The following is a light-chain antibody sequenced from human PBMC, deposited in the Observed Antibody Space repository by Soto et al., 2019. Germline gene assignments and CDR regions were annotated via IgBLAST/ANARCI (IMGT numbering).Light chain of an antibody. Sequence: DIQMTQSPSSLSASVGDRVTISCRASGNIRNFLAWYQRKPGNSPTLLIYGASTLQSGVPSRFSGSGSGTEFTLTISSLQPEDVATYYCQKYGSYPLTFGGGTKVEL. J-gene: IGKJ4*01. V-gene: IGKV1-27*01. CDR3: QKYGSYPLT. CDR2: GAS. CDR1: GNIRNF.